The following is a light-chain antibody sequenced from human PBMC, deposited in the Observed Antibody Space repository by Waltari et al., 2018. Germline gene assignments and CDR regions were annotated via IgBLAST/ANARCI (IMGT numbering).Light chain of an antibody. CDR3: QQYGSSVMYT. Sequence: CRASQSLSRSRLAWYQQKPGQAPRLLIYAASSRATGIPDRFSGSGSGTDFSLTISRVEPEDFAVYYCQQYGSSVMYTFGQGTKLEIQ. CDR1: QSLSRSR. V-gene: IGKV3-20*01. CDR2: AAS. J-gene: IGKJ2*01.